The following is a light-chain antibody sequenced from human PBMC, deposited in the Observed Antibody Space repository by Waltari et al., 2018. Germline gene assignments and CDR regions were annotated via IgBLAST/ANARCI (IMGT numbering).Light chain of an antibody. J-gene: IGLJ3*02. V-gene: IGLV1-47*01. CDR2: RTD. CDR3: ATWDDSLSGRV. CDR1: TSNIGQNY. Sequence: QSVLTQPPSASGTPGQTVSISCYGSTSNIGQNYVYWYQQFPGTAPRLLIYRTDRRPSGVPDRFSGSKSGTSASLAISGLRSEDEADYYCATWDDSLSGRVFGGGTELTVL.